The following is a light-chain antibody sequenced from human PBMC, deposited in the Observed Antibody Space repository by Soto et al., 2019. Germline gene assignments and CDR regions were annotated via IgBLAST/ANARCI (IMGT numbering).Light chain of an antibody. Sequence: QSALTQPDSVSGSPGQSISISCTGTSSDVGGYNYVSWYQQHPGKAPKLMIYDVSNRPSRVSQRFSGSKSGNTASLTISGLQAEDEADCYCSSYTGSSTRVVFAGGTTLTVL. CDR3: SSYTGSSTRVV. CDR2: DVS. V-gene: IGLV2-14*01. J-gene: IGLJ2*01. CDR1: SSDVGGYNY.